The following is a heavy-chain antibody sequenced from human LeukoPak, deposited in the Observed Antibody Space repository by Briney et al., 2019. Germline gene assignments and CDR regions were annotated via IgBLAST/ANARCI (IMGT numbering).Heavy chain of an antibody. Sequence: PSDTLSLTCGVYGGSFSHYYRSWLRQPPGKGLEWIGEIHPSGTTDYNPSFNSRVTISVDTSKNQFSLKLTAVTAADTAVYYCARGEDQSKQGYGGQGTLVTV. D-gene: IGHD6-13*01. CDR3: ARGEDQSKQGY. CDR1: GGSFSHYY. V-gene: IGHV4-34*01. J-gene: IGHJ4*02. CDR2: IHPSGTT.